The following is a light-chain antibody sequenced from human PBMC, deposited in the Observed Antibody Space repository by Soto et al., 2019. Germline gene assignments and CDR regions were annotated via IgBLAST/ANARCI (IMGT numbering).Light chain of an antibody. CDR3: QQYNIWPPIT. CDR2: DAS. CDR1: QSVSSN. J-gene: IGKJ5*01. Sequence: EIVLTQSPGTLSLSPVERATLSCRASQSVSSNLAWYQQKPGQAPSLLIFDASTRATGVAARFSGSGSGTEFTLTISSLQSEDSAVYYCQQYNIWPPITFGQGTRLEIK. V-gene: IGKV3-15*01.